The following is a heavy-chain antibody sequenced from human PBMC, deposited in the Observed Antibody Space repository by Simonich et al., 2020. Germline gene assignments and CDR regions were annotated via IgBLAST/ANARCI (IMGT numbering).Heavy chain of an antibody. D-gene: IGHD7-27*01. Sequence: EVQLVESGGGLVQPGGSLRLSCAASGFTFSSYWMSWVRQAPGKGLGWVANIKQDGSEKYYVDYVKGRFTISRDNAKNSLYLQMNSRRAEDTAVYYCARDGLGTAYYYYMDVWGKGTTVTVSS. CDR1: GFTFSSYW. V-gene: IGHV3-7*01. CDR3: ARDGLGTAYYYYMDV. CDR2: IKQDGSEK. J-gene: IGHJ6*03.